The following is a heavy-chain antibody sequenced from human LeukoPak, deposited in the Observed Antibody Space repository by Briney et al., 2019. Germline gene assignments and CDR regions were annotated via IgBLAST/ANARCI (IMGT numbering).Heavy chain of an antibody. Sequence: GGSLRLSCAASGFTVSSNYMSWVRQAPGKGLEWVSVIYSGGSTYYADSVKGRFTISRDNSKNTLYLQMNTLRVEDTAVYYCXXXXSTRPLYYFDNWGQGTLVTVSS. V-gene: IGHV3-66*01. D-gene: IGHD6-6*01. CDR1: GFTVSSNY. CDR3: XXXXSTRPLYYFDN. J-gene: IGHJ4*02. CDR2: IYSGGST.